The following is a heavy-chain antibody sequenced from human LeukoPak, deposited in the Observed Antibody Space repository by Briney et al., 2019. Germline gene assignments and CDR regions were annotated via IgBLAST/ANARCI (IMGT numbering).Heavy chain of an antibody. V-gene: IGHV3-30*18. J-gene: IGHJ4*02. Sequence: PGGSLRLSCAASGFPFSSYGMAWVRQAPGKGLEWMAVISNDGTRKYYADSVKGRFTISRDNSKNTLYLQMNSLRVEDMAVYYCAKDLTELTLALNYWGQGTLVTVSS. CDR1: GFPFSSYG. CDR3: AKDLTELTLALNY. CDR2: ISNDGTRK. D-gene: IGHD3-9*01.